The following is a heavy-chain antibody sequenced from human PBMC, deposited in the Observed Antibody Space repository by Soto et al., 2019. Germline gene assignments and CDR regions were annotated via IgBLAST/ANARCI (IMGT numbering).Heavy chain of an antibody. CDR2: ISYDGSNK. Sequence: GGSLRLSCAASGFTFSSYAMHWVRQAPGKGLEWVAVISYDGSNKYYADSVKGRFTISRDNSKNTLYLQMNSLRAEDTAVYYCARELGYCTNGVCYTKGYYYYGMDVWGQGATVTVSS. J-gene: IGHJ6*02. CDR1: GFTFSSYA. CDR3: ARELGYCTNGVCYTKGYYYYGMDV. D-gene: IGHD2-8*01. V-gene: IGHV3-30-3*01.